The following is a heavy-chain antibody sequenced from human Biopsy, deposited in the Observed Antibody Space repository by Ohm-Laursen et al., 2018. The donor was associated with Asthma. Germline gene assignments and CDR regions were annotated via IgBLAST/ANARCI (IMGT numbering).Heavy chain of an antibody. J-gene: IGHJ4*02. D-gene: IGHD6-6*01. CDR3: ARERIAARQRRYYFDY. CDR2: IIPIFGTA. Sequence: SVKVSCKASGGTFSSYAISWVRQAPGQGLEWMGGIIPIFGTANYAQKFQGRVTITADESTSTACMELSSLRFEDTAVYYCARERIAARQRRYYFDYWGQGTLVTVSS. CDR1: GGTFSSYA. V-gene: IGHV1-69*13.